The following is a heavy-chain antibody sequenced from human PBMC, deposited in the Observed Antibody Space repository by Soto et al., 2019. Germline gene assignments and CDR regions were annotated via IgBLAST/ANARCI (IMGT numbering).Heavy chain of an antibody. V-gene: IGHV3-30*18. Sequence: GGSLRLSCAASGFTFSSYGMHWVRQAPGKGLEWVAVISYDGSNKYYADSVKGRFTISRDNSKNTLYLQMNSLRAEDTAVYYCAKDQRRLRFRGELLNHHGGYDYWGQGTLVTVSS. CDR1: GFTFSSYG. CDR3: AKDQRRLRFRGELLNHHGGYDY. CDR2: ISYDGSNK. D-gene: IGHD4-17*01. J-gene: IGHJ4*02.